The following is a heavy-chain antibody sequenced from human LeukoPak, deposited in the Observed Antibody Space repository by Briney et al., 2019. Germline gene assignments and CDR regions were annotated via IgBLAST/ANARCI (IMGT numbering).Heavy chain of an antibody. Sequence: SETLSLTCTVSGGSISSYYWGWIRQPPGKGLEWIGSIYYSGSTYYNPSLKSRVTISVDTSKNQFSLKPSSVTAADTAVYYCARDGSIYSKAPFDYWGQGTLVTVSS. D-gene: IGHD6-6*01. CDR1: GGSISSYY. CDR2: IYYSGST. V-gene: IGHV4-39*07. CDR3: ARDGSIYSKAPFDY. J-gene: IGHJ4*02.